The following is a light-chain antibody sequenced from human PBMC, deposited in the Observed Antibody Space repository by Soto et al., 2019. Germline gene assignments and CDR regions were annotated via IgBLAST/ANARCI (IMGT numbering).Light chain of an antibody. J-gene: IGLJ3*02. CDR2: EGS. V-gene: IGLV2-14*02. CDR1: SSDVGSYTL. Sequence: QSVLTQPASVSGSPRQSITISCTGTSSDVGSYTLVSWYQQHPGKAPKLMIYEGSKRPSGVSNRFSGSKSGNTASLTISGLQAEDEADYYCSSYTSTSTRMFGGGTKLTVL. CDR3: SSYTSTSTRM.